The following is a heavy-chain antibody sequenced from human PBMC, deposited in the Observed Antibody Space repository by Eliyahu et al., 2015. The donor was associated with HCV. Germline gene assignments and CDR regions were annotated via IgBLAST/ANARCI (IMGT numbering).Heavy chain of an antibody. CDR3: VREAASLVYRQSFDY. CDR2: INPRGIST. D-gene: IGHD5-12*01. Sequence: QVQLVQSGAEVKKPGASVKVSCKASGYTFTNYHVHWVRQAPGQGLEWMGLINPRGISTVYAQRFHGRLSMSRDMSTNTDYMELSSLRSDDTAAYYCVREAASLVYRQSFDYWGQGTLVTVSS. V-gene: IGHV1-46*01. CDR1: GYTFTNYH. J-gene: IGHJ4*02.